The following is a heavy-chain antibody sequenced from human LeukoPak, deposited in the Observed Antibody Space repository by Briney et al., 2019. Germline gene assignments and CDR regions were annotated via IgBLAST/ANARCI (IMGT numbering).Heavy chain of an antibody. Sequence: GASVKVSCTTSGYSFTDYFIHWVRQAPGQGLEGMGWISAYNGNTNYAQKLQGRVTMTTDTSTSTAYMELRSLRSDDTAVYYCARDRKQPQGWFGELVRRVATYYYYMDVWGKGTTVTVSS. CDR3: ARDRKQPQGWFGELVRRVATYYYYMDV. V-gene: IGHV1-18*04. J-gene: IGHJ6*03. CDR1: GYSFTDYF. CDR2: ISAYNGNT. D-gene: IGHD3-10*01.